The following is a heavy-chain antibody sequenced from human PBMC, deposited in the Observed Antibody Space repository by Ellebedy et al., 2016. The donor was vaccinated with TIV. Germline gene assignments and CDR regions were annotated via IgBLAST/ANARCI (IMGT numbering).Heavy chain of an antibody. D-gene: IGHD6-19*01. CDR3: AKLNSGWTFDY. CDR1: GFTFSSYA. J-gene: IGHJ4*02. V-gene: IGHV3-23*01. CDR2: ISGSGGST. Sequence: GESLKISXAASGFTFSSYAMSWVRQAPGKGLEWVSAISGSGGSTYYADSVKGRFTISRDNSKNTLYLQMNSLRAEDTAVYYCAKLNSGWTFDYWGQGTLVTVSS.